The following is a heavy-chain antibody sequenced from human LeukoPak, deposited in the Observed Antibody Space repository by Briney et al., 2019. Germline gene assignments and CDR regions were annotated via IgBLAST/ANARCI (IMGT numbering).Heavy chain of an antibody. Sequence: PSDTLSLTCAVYGGSFSGYYWSWIRQPPGKGLEWIGEINHSGSTNYNPSLKSRVTISVDTSKNQFSLKLSPVTAADTAVYYCARGSKYYDILGWGQGTLVTVSS. J-gene: IGHJ4*02. D-gene: IGHD3-9*01. V-gene: IGHV4-34*01. CDR1: GGSFSGYY. CDR2: INHSGST. CDR3: ARGSKYYDILG.